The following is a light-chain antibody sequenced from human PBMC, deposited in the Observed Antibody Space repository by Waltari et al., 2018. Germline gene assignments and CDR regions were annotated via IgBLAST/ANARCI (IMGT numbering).Light chain of an antibody. Sequence: ELVLTQSPATLSVSPGERAALSCKASQNVGSQLGWYQQRPGKAPRLLIDDVSNRASGFPARFSGSGSGTDFTLTISSLEPEDVAVYYCQQRDSWPLTFGGGTKVEIK. CDR3: QQRDSWPLT. V-gene: IGKV3-11*01. CDR2: DVS. CDR1: QNVGSQ. J-gene: IGKJ4*01.